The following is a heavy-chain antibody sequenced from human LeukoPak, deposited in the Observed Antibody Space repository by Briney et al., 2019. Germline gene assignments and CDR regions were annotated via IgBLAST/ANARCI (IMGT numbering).Heavy chain of an antibody. CDR3: TTGDGYSSSLWVDY. CDR2: IKSKTDGGTT. CDR1: GFTFSNAW. V-gene: IGHV3-15*01. Sequence: GGSLRLSCAASGFTFSNAWMSWLRQAPGKGLEWVGRIKSKTDGGTTDYAAPVKGRFTISRDDSKNTLYLQMNSLKTEDTAVYYCTTGDGYSSSLWVDYWGQGTLVTVSS. J-gene: IGHJ4*02. D-gene: IGHD6-6*01.